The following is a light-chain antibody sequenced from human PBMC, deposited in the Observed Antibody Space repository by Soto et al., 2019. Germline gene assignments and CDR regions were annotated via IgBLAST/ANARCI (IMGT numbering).Light chain of an antibody. Sequence: EIVMAQSPATLSVSPGERATLSCRASQSISTKVVWYQQKPGQAPRLLIYGASTRATGVPARFSGSGSGTDFILTISRLEPEDFAVYYCQQYGSSRTFGQGTKVDIK. V-gene: IGKV3-15*01. CDR3: QQYGSSRT. CDR2: GAS. J-gene: IGKJ1*01. CDR1: QSISTK.